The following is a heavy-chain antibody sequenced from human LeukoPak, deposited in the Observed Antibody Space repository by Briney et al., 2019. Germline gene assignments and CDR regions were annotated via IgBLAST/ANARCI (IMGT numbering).Heavy chain of an antibody. CDR3: ASLSYYDILTGYYWIDYYYGMDV. Sequence: GGSLRLSCAASGFTFSSYGMHWVRQAPGKGLEWVAVIWYDGSNKYYADSVKGRFTISRDNSKNTLYLQMNSLRAEDTAVYYCASLSYYDILTGYYWIDYYYGMDVWGQGTTVT. J-gene: IGHJ6*02. CDR2: IWYDGSNK. V-gene: IGHV3-33*01. CDR1: GFTFSSYG. D-gene: IGHD3-9*01.